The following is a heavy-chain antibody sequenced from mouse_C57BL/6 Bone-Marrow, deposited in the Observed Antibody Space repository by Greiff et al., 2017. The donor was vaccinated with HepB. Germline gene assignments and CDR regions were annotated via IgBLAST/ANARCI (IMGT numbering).Heavy chain of an antibody. CDR2: IYPSDSET. V-gene: IGHV1-61*01. Sequence: QVQLQQPGAELVRPGSSVKLSCKASGYTFTSYWMDWVKQRPGQGLEWIGNIYPSDSETHYNQKFKDKATLTVDKSSSTSYMQLSSLTSEDSAVYYCARSNWYFDVWGTGTTVTVSS. J-gene: IGHJ1*03. CDR1: GYTFTSYW. CDR3: ARSNWYFDV.